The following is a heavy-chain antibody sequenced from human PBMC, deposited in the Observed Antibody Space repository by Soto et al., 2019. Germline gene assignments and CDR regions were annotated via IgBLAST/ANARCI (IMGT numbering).Heavy chain of an antibody. CDR1: GFSLDHYA. D-gene: IGHD2-15*01. Sequence: EVHLVESGGGLAQPGRSLRLSCVASGFSLDHYAMHWVRQAPGKGLEWVSGISWDSGVIDYADSVRGRFTISRDNAKNSLYLQMTSLRVEDTALYYCVKDNVGVYCSGGSCYFDYWGQGSLVTVSS. V-gene: IGHV3-9*01. CDR2: ISWDSGVI. CDR3: VKDNVGVYCSGGSCYFDY. J-gene: IGHJ4*02.